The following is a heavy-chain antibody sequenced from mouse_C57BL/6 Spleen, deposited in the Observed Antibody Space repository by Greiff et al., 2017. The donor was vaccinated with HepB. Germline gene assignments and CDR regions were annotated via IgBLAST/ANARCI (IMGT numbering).Heavy chain of an antibody. CDR2: IHPNSGST. D-gene: IGHD1-1*01. CDR1: GYTFTSYW. V-gene: IGHV1-64*01. J-gene: IGHJ1*03. Sequence: QVQLQQPGAELVKPGASVKLSCKASGYTFTSYWMHWVKQRPGQGLEWIGKIHPNSGSTNYNEKFKSKATLTVDKSSSTAYMQLSSLTSEDSAVYYCARSGYYGSSYVWYFDVWGTGTTVTVSS. CDR3: ARSGYYGSSYVWYFDV.